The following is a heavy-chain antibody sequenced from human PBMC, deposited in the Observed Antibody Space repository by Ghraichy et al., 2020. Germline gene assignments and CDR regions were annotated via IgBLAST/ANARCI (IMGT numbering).Heavy chain of an antibody. D-gene: IGHD3-22*01. J-gene: IGHJ6*02. CDR1: GFTFDDYT. CDR2: ISWDGGST. CDR3: AKDMSGFYGDYYYGMDV. Sequence: GGSLRLSCAASGFTFDDYTMHWVRQALGKGLEWVSLISWDGGSTYYADSVKGRFTISRDNSKNSPYLQMNSLRTEDTALYYCAKDMSGFYGDYYYGMDVWGQGTTVTVSS. V-gene: IGHV3-43*01.